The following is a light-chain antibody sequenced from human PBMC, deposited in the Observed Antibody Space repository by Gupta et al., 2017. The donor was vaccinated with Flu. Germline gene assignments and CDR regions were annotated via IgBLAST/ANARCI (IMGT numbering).Light chain of an antibody. CDR3: HRRDTTPWT. J-gene: IGKJ1*01. V-gene: IGKV1-39*01. CDR2: MAS. CDR1: QSIGTD. Sequence: DIQVTQSPSSLSASVGDRVTVTCRASQSIGTDLNWYQQKPGKAPKVLIYMASRLQGGVSSRFSDSGTGTDFTLTISRPQPEDFVTYYCHRRDTTPWTFGQGTRVEIK.